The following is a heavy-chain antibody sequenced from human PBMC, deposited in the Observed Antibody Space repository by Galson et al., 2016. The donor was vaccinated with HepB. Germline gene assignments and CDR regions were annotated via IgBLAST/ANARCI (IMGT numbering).Heavy chain of an antibody. Sequence: QSGAEVKKPGESLRISCKGSGYTFTRYWISWVRQMPGKGLEWMGRIDPSDSYTVYSPSFQGHVTISADTSINTAYLQWSSLNASDTAIYYCVSLVAFAYYFDYLGQRTLVTVSS. J-gene: IGHJ4*02. D-gene: IGHD6-6*01. CDR3: VSLVAFAYYFDY. CDR2: IDPSDSYT. V-gene: IGHV5-10-1*01. CDR1: GYTFTRYW.